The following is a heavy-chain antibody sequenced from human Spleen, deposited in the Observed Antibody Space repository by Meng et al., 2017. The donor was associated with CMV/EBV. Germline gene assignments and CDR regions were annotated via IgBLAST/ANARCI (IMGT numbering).Heavy chain of an antibody. D-gene: IGHD2-2*01. CDR1: GFTFSSYS. J-gene: IGHJ4*02. CDR2: ISSSSSYI. V-gene: IGHV3-21*01. Sequence: EVQLVESGGGLVKPGGSXXLSCAASGFTFSSYSMNWVRQAPGKGLEWVSSISSSSSYIYYADSVKGRFTISRDNAKNSLYLQMNSLRAEDTAVYYCARDALGAEYPYFDYWGQGTLVTVSS. CDR3: ARDALGAEYPYFDY.